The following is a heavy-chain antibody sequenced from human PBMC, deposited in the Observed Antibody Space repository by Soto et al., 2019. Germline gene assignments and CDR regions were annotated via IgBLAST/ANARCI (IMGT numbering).Heavy chain of an antibody. Sequence: GWALRLSCVASGFTFSSYAMTWVRQAPGKGLEWVSAISGGDGSPSYADSVKGRFTISRDNSKNTLYLHMNSLRADDTAAYYCAKWHTYNYDSLAFSGFDCWGQGTQVTGSS. CDR3: AKWHTYNYDSLAFSGFDC. CDR2: ISGGDGSP. V-gene: IGHV3-23*01. CDR1: GFTFSSYA. J-gene: IGHJ4*02. D-gene: IGHD3-16*01.